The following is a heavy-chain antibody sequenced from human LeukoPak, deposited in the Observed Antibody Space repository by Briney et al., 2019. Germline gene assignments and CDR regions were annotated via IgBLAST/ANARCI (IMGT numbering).Heavy chain of an antibody. Sequence: GGSLRLSCAASGFTFSSYWMSWVRQAPGKGLEWVANIKQDGSEKYYVDSVKGRFTISRDNAKNSLNLQMNSLRAEDTAVYYCARVGFYYDSSGYYYPYDAFDIWGQGTMVTVSS. CDR2: IKQDGSEK. CDR3: ARVGFYYDSSGYYYPYDAFDI. V-gene: IGHV3-7*04. J-gene: IGHJ3*02. D-gene: IGHD3-22*01. CDR1: GFTFSSYW.